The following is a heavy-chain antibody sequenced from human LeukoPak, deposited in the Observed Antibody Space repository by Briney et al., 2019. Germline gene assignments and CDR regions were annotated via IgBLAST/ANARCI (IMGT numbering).Heavy chain of an antibody. CDR3: AKYRSSWQRDYFDY. D-gene: IGHD6-13*01. CDR2: ISGGGGRA. J-gene: IGHJ4*02. Sequence: AGGSLRLSCAASGFTFSSYAMSWVRQAPGKGLEWVSAISGGGGRADYADSVKGRFTISRDNSENTLYLQMNSLRAEDTAVYYCAKYRSSWQRDYFDYWGQGTLVTVSS. CDR1: GFTFSSYA. V-gene: IGHV3-23*01.